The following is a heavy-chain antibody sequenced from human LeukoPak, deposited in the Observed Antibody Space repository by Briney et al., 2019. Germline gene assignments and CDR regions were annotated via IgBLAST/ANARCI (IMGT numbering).Heavy chain of an antibody. D-gene: IGHD2-8*01. Sequence: SETLSLTCIVSGGAISSYYWSWIRQPPGRRLEWFGYIYYSGNTNYNPSLKSRVTISIDTSKNQFSLKLSSVTAADTAVYYCARVGNGHFDYWGQGTLVTVSS. J-gene: IGHJ4*02. CDR1: GGAISSYY. V-gene: IGHV4-59*01. CDR2: IYYSGNT. CDR3: ARVGNGHFDY.